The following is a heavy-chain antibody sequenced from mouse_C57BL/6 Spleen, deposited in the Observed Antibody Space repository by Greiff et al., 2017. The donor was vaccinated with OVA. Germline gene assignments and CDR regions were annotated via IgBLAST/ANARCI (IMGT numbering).Heavy chain of an antibody. CDR2: SRNKANAYTT. CDR1: GFTFSDFY. D-gene: IGHD4-1*01. Sequence: EVQVVESGGGLVQSGRSLRLSCATSGFTFSDFYMEWVRQAPGKGLEWIAASRNKANAYTTEYSASVKGRFIVSRDTSQSILYLQMNALRAEDTAIYYCARDAVLGRGYFDVWGTGTTVTVSS. CDR3: ARDAVLGRGYFDV. J-gene: IGHJ1*03. V-gene: IGHV7-1*01.